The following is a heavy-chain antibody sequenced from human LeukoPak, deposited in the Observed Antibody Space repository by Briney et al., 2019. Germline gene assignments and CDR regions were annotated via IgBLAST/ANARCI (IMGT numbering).Heavy chain of an antibody. CDR1: GGSINNNNYF. D-gene: IGHD3-3*01. V-gene: IGHV4-39*01. J-gene: IGHJ5*02. Sequence: SETLSLTCTVSGGSINNNNYFWGWIRQPPGKGLEWIGSTYYSGSTYYNPSLKSRVSISVDTSNNQFSLKLSSVTAADTAVYYCASSYYDFWSGYPHWFDPWGQGTLVTVSP. CDR2: TYYSGST. CDR3: ASSYYDFWSGYPHWFDP.